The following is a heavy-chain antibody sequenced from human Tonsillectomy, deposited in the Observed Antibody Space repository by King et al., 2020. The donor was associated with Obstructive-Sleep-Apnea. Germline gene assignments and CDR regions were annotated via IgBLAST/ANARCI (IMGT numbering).Heavy chain of an antibody. J-gene: IGHJ3*02. CDR1: GFTFSDHY. CDR2: TRNKANSYTT. CDR3: ARDSSSSYAFDI. Sequence: VQLVESGGGLVQPGGSLRLSCAASGFTFSDHYMDWVRQAPGKGLEWVGRTRNKANSYTTEYAASVKGRFTISRDDSKNSLYLQMNSLKTEDTAVYYCARDSSSSYAFDIWGQGTMVTVSS. V-gene: IGHV3-72*01. D-gene: IGHD6-13*01.